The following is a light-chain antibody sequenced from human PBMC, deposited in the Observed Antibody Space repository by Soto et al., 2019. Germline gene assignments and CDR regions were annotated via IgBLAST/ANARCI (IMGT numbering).Light chain of an antibody. CDR1: ESVSSRY. CDR2: GAS. Sequence: EIVLTQSPGTLSLSPGERATLSCRASESVSSRYLTWNQQKPGQAPRLLIYGASSRATGIPDRFSGSGSGTDFTLTISRLEPEDFAVYSCQQHGGSPPITFGQGTRLEIK. J-gene: IGKJ5*01. CDR3: QQHGGSPPIT. V-gene: IGKV3-20*01.